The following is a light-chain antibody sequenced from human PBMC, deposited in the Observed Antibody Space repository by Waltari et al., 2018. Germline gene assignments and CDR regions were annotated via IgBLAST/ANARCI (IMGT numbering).Light chain of an antibody. V-gene: IGKV3-15*01. CDR3: QQYDKRPLT. J-gene: IGKJ4*01. CDR1: QSISSY. Sequence: EIVMTQSPATLSVSPGERVTLSCRAIQSISSYLAWYQQKPGQAPRLLIHDASTRATSIPARFGGSGSGTEFTLTISSLQSEDFAVYYCQQYDKRPLTFGGGTEVEIK. CDR2: DAS.